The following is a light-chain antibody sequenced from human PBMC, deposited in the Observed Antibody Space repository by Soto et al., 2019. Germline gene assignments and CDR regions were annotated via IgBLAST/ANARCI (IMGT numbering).Light chain of an antibody. Sequence: DIVMTQSPLSLPVTPGEPASISCRSSQSLLHSNGYNYLDWYLQKPGQSPQLLIYLGSNRASGVPDRFSGSGSGTDFTLKISRVEAEDVGVCYCISGTFGQGTKLEIK. V-gene: IGKV2-28*01. CDR1: QSLLHSNGYNY. CDR3: ISGT. CDR2: LGS. J-gene: IGKJ2*01.